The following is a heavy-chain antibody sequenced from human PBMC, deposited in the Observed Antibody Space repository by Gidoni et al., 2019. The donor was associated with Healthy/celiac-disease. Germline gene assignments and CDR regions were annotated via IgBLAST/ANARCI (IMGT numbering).Heavy chain of an antibody. CDR1: GFTFSRSA. CDR2: SRSKANSYAT. V-gene: IGHV3-73*01. D-gene: IGHD3-10*01. CDR3: TRHPPSYGSGTSSTDFDY. J-gene: IGHJ4*02. Sequence: EVPLVESGGGFVQPGGSLNLSCAASGFTFSRSAMHWVRQASGKGLEWVGRSRSKANSYATAYAASVKGRFTISRDDSKNTAYLQMNSLKTEDTAVYYWTRHPPSYGSGTSSTDFDYWGQGTLVTVSS.